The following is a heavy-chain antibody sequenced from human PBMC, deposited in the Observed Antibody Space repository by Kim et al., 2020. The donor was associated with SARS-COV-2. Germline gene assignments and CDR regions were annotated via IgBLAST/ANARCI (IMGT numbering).Heavy chain of an antibody. CDR3: ARLSGITYSSPS. CDR1: GGSISSSSYY. Sequence: SETLSLTCTVSGGSISSSSYYWGWIRQPPGKGLEWIGSIYYSGSTYYNPSLKSRVTISVDTSKNQFSLKLSSVTAADTAVYYCARLSGITYSSPSWGQGTLVTVSS. D-gene: IGHD6-19*01. V-gene: IGHV4-39*01. CDR2: IYYSGST. J-gene: IGHJ4*02.